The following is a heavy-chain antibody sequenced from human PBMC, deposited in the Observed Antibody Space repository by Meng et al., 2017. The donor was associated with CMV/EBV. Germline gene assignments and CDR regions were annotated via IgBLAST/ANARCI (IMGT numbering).Heavy chain of an antibody. Sequence: GSLRLSCAVYGGSFSGYYWGWIRQPPGKGLEWIGSIYYSGSTYYNPSLKSRVTISVDTSKNQFSLKLSSVTAADTAVYYCAREGYSYGDYYYGMDVWGQGTTVTVSS. V-gene: IGHV4-34*01. J-gene: IGHJ6*02. CDR3: AREGYSYGDYYYGMDV. CDR1: GGSFSGYY. D-gene: IGHD5-18*01. CDR2: IYYSGST.